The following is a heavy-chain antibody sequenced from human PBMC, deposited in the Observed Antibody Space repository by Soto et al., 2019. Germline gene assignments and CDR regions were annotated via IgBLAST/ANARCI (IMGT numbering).Heavy chain of an antibody. V-gene: IGHV3-23*01. Sequence: GASVKVSCKASGGTFSSYAISWVRQAPGKGLEWVSTISGSDGRTYSTDSVKGRFTISRDNSRNTAYLQMNSLRVEDTAVYYCAKGVSQYTPLALFDYWGRGTLVTVSS. CDR1: GGTFSSYA. J-gene: IGHJ4*02. CDR3: AKGVSQYTPLALFDY. CDR2: ISGSDGRT. D-gene: IGHD5-18*01.